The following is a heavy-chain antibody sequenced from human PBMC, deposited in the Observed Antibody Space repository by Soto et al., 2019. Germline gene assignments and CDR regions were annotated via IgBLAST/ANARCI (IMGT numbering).Heavy chain of an antibody. CDR3: ARDRAYYESSGLYFDY. CDR2: IYDSGST. D-gene: IGHD3-22*01. Sequence: SETLSLTCTVSGDSIRSYYWSWTRQPPGKGLEWIGYIYDSGSTNYNPSLKSRVTISVDTSKSQFSLKLSSVTAADTAVYYCARDRAYYESSGLYFDYWGQGTLVTVSS. J-gene: IGHJ4*02. V-gene: IGHV4-59*01. CDR1: GDSIRSYY.